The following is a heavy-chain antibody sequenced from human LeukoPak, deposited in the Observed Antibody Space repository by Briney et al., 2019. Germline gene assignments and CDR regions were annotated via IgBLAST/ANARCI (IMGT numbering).Heavy chain of an antibody. CDR1: GGTFSSYA. D-gene: IGHD5-24*01. CDR3: ARVGRDAEMATPYYFDY. Sequence: SVKVSCKASGGTFSSYAISWVRQAPGQGLEWMGGIIPIFGTANYAQKFQGRVTITTDESTSTAYMELSSLRSEDTAVYYCARVGRDAEMATPYYFDYWGQGTLVTVSS. V-gene: IGHV1-69*05. J-gene: IGHJ4*02. CDR2: IIPIFGTA.